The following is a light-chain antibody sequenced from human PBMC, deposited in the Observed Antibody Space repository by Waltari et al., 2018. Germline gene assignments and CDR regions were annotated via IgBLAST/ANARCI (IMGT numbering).Light chain of an antibody. CDR3: QQYYTYPRT. J-gene: IGKJ1*01. Sequence: AIRMTQSPSSFPASTEARVTITCRASQGISSYLALYQQKPGRVPKLLMSAASTLHSGVPSRFTGSESGTDFTLTINCLQSDGFATYYCQQYYTYPRTFGQGTKVEIK. V-gene: IGKV1-8*01. CDR1: QGISSY. CDR2: AAS.